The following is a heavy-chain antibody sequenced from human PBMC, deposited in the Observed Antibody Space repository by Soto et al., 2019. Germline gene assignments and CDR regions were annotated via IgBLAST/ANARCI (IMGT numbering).Heavy chain of an antibody. Sequence: GGSLRLSCAASGFTFSSYGMHWVRQAPGKGLEWVAVISYDGSNKYYADSVKGRFTISRDNSKNTLYLQMNSLRAEDTVLFYCAKAGLLGYCSSTSCPFDPWGKGTLVTVSS. CDR3: AKAGLLGYCSSTSCPFDP. D-gene: IGHD2-2*01. CDR1: GFTFSSYG. J-gene: IGHJ5*02. V-gene: IGHV3-30*18. CDR2: ISYDGSNK.